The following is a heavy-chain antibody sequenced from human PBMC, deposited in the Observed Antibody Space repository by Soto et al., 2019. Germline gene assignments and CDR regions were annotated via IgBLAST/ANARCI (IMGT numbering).Heavy chain of an antibody. CDR3: ERDADGDTIFGVVLIPSYGMDV. J-gene: IGHJ6*02. V-gene: IGHV3-33*01. D-gene: IGHD3-3*01. CDR2: IWYDGSNK. CDR1: GFTFSSYG. Sequence: GGSLRLSCAASGFTFSSYGMHWVRQAPGKGLEWVAVIWYDGSNKYYADSVKGRFTISRDNSKNTLYLQMNSLRAEDTAVYYCERDADGDTIFGVVLIPSYGMDVWGQGTTVTVSS.